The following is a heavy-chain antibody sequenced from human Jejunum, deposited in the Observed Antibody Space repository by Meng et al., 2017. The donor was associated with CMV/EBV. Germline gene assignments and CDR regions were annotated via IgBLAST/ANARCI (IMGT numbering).Heavy chain of an antibody. J-gene: IGHJ4*02. D-gene: IGHD3/OR15-3a*01. CDR3: AKGLNGNFFDH. CDR1: GFTFSSYG. CDR2: IWRDGDND. V-gene: IGHV3-33*06. Sequence: SGAASGFTFSSYGMHWVRRAPGKGLEWVAVIWRDGDNDNYADSVKGRFTISRDNSKNTVYLQMNSLRAEDTAVYYCAKGLNGNFFDHWGQGTLVTVSS.